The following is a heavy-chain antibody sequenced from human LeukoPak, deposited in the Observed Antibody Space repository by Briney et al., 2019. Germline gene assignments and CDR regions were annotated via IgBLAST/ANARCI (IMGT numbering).Heavy chain of an antibody. V-gene: IGHV3-30*02. CDR2: IRYDGSNK. Sequence: GGSLRLSCAASGFTFSTSAMHWVRQAPGKGLEWVAFIRYDGSNKYYADSVKGRFTISRDSSKNTLYLQMNSLRAEDTAMYYCAKGGESYYGSGSFTPFDYWGQGTLVTVSS. CDR1: GFTFSTSA. J-gene: IGHJ4*02. CDR3: AKGGESYYGSGSFTPFDY. D-gene: IGHD3-10*01.